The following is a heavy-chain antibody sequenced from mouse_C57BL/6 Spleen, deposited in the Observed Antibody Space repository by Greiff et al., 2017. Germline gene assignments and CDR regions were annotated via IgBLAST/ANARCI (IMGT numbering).Heavy chain of an antibody. CDR2: IYPRSGNT. CDR1: GYTFTSYG. CDR3: ARGGFYYGLWYFDV. Sequence: VHLVESGAELARPGASVKLSCKASGYTFTSYGISWVKQRTGQGLEWIGEIYPRSGNTYYNEKFKGKATLTADKSSSTAYMELRSLTSEDSAVYFCARGGFYYGLWYFDVWGTGTTVTVSS. J-gene: IGHJ1*03. D-gene: IGHD2-1*01. V-gene: IGHV1-81*01.